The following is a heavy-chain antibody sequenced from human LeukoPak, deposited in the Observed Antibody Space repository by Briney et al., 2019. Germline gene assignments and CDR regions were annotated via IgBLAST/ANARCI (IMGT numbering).Heavy chain of an antibody. CDR2: IYYSGST. J-gene: IGHJ5*02. V-gene: IGHV4-31*03. CDR1: GGSISSGGYY. Sequence: SQTLSLTCTVFGGSISSGGYYWSWIRQHPGEGLEWIGYIYYSGSTYYNPSLKSRVTISVDTSKNQFSLKLSSVTAADTAVYYCARDHFDWLGKFDPWGKGTRVTVSS. CDR3: ARDHFDWLGKFDP. D-gene: IGHD3-9*01.